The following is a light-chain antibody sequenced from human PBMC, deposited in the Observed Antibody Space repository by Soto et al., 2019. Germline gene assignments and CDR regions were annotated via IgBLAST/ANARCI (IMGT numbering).Light chain of an antibody. V-gene: IGKV3D-15*01. CDR2: YAS. CDR1: QSVSSN. Sequence: EIVMTQSPATLSLSPGERATLSCRASQSVSSNFAWYQQKPAQAPRLLVYYASTRATGIPARFSGSGSGTEFTLTISSLQSEDFAVYYCQQYDSWLGTFGQGTKVEIK. J-gene: IGKJ1*01. CDR3: QQYDSWLGT.